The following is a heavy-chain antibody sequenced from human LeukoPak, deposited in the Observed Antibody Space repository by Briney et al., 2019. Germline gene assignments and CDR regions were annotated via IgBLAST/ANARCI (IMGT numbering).Heavy chain of an antibody. V-gene: IGHV1-2*02. CDR1: GYTFTGYY. CDR2: INPNSGGT. Sequence: ASVKVSCKASGYTFTGYYMHWVRQAPGQGLEWMGWINPNSGGTNYAQKFQGRVTMTRDTSTSTVYMELSSLRSEDTAVYYCARSGPRNWFDPWGQGTLVTVSS. CDR3: ARSGPRNWFDP. D-gene: IGHD1-14*01. J-gene: IGHJ5*02.